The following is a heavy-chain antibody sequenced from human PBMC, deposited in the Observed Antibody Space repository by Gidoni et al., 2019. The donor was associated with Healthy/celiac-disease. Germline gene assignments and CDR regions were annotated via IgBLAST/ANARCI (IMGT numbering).Heavy chain of an antibody. CDR1: GYTFTSYY. CDR2: INPSGGST. Sequence: QVQLVQSGAEVKKPGASVKVSCKASGYTFTSYYMHWVRQAPGQGLEWMGIINPSGGSTSYAQKFQGRVTMTRDTSTSTVYMELSSLRSEDTAVYYCARDAGEYGSGSYYAGFFDYWGQGTLVTVSS. CDR3: ARDAGEYGSGSYYAGFFDY. V-gene: IGHV1-46*01. J-gene: IGHJ4*02. D-gene: IGHD3-10*01.